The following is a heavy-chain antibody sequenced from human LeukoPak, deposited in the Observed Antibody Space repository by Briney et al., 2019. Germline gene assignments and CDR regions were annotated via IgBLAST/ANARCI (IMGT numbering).Heavy chain of an antibody. D-gene: IGHD2-15*01. CDR2: IKEDGTET. CDR1: GFMFSSNW. V-gene: IGHV3-7*01. Sequence: PGGSLRLSCAASGFMFSSNWMSWVRLAPGKGLEWVANIKEDGTETYYVDSVKGRFTISGDNAKNSLYLQMNSLRVEDTAVYYCARDPRNVGLAPWGQGTLVTVSS. CDR3: ARDPRNVGLAP. J-gene: IGHJ5*02.